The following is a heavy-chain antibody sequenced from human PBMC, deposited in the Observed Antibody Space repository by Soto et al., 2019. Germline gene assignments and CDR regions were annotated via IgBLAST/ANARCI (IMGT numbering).Heavy chain of an antibody. Sequence: QLQLQESGSGLLKASQTLSLNCAVSGGSISRGGYSWGWIRQPPGRALEWIGYIYYSGSTYYSPSLESRVSMSMDESKNHFSLQLNSLTAADTAVYYCAVSGRAGLDVWGQGTTVIVSS. CDR2: IYYSGST. J-gene: IGHJ6*02. V-gene: IGHV4-30-2*01. CDR1: GGSISRGGYS. CDR3: AVSGRAGLDV. D-gene: IGHD3-10*01.